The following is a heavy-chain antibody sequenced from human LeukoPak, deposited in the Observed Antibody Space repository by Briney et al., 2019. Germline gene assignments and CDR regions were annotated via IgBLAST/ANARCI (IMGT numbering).Heavy chain of an antibody. V-gene: IGHV4-34*01. D-gene: IGHD3-16*01. CDR2: INHSGST. CDR1: GGSFSGYY. Sequence: SETLSLTCAVYGGSFSGYYWSWIRQPPGKGLEWIGEINHSGSTNYNPSPKSRVTISVDTSKNQFSLKLSSVTAADTAVYYCARGPFGGVTNQYYFDYWGQGTLVTVSS. J-gene: IGHJ4*02. CDR3: ARGPFGGVTNQYYFDY.